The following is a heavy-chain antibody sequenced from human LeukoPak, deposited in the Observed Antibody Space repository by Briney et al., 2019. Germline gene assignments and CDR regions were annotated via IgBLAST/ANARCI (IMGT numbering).Heavy chain of an antibody. CDR1: GGSFSGYY. V-gene: IGHV4-34*01. D-gene: IGHD5-18*01. CDR2: INHSVST. Sequence: SETLSLTCAVYGGSFSGYYWSWIHQPPGKGLEWIGEINHSVSTNYNPSLKSRVTISGDTSKNQFSLKLSSVTAAVTAVYFCARVGYSYVINDWSRTGLGAYPTKYYYPIDGWGKGTTLTVS. CDR3: ARVGYSYVINDWSRTGLGAYPTKYYYPIDG. J-gene: IGHJ6*03.